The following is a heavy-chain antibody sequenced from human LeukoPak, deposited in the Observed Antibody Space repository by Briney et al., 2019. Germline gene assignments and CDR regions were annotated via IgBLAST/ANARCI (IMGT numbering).Heavy chain of an antibody. CDR2: MYYSGNT. V-gene: IGHV4-39*01. J-gene: IGHJ4*01. CDR1: GGSISSSNYY. D-gene: IGHD3-16*02. Sequence: PSETLSLTCTVSGGSISSSNYYWGWIRQPPGKGLEWIGSMYYSGNTDYNPSLKSRVTISVDTSKNQFSLKVNSVTAADTAVYYCARTLGWASSRYPFDGWGYGTLVAVSS. CDR3: ARTLGWASSRYPFDG.